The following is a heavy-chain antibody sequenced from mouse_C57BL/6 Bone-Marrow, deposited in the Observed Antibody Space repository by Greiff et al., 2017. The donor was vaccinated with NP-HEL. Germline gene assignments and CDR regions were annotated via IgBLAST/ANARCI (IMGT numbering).Heavy chain of an antibody. J-gene: IGHJ2*01. CDR1: GFNIKNTY. D-gene: IGHD2-13*01. V-gene: IGHV14-3*01. Sequence: EVKLQESVAELVRPGASVKLSCTASGFNIKNTYMHWVKQRPEQGLEWIGRIDPANGNTKYAPKFQGKATITADTSSNTAYLQLSSLTSEDTAIYSCAALVYYDDPDYWGQGTPLTVSS. CDR3: AALVYYDDPDY. CDR2: IDPANGNT.